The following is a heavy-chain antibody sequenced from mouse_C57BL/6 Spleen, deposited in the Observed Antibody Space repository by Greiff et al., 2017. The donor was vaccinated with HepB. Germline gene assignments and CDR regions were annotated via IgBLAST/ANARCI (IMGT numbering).Heavy chain of an antibody. CDR3: ARHVDYGSSRYFDV. D-gene: IGHD1-1*01. CDR1: GFTFSSYG. V-gene: IGHV5-6*01. CDR2: ISSGGSYT. Sequence: EVMLVESGGDLVKPGGSLKLSCAASGFTFSSYGMSWVRQTPDKRLEWVATISSGGSYTYYPDSVKGRFTISRDNAKNTLYLQMSSLKSEDTAMYYCARHVDYGSSRYFDVWGTGTTVTVSS. J-gene: IGHJ1*03.